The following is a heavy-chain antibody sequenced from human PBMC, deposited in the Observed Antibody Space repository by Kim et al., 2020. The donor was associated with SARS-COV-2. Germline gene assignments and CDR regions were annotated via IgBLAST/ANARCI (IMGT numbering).Heavy chain of an antibody. CDR1: GGSFSGYY. Sequence: SETLSLTCAVYGGSFSGYYWSWIRQPPGKGLEWIGEINHSGSTNYNPSLKSRVTISVDTSKNQFSLKLSSVTAADTAVYYCASTLGYGRDYWGQGTLVTVSS. CDR2: INHSGST. D-gene: IGHD2-8*01. J-gene: IGHJ4*02. CDR3: ASTLGYGRDY. V-gene: IGHV4-34*01.